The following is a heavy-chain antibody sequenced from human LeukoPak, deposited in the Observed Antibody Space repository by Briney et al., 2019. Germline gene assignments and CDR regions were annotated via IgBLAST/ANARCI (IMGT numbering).Heavy chain of an antibody. D-gene: IGHD2-2*01. V-gene: IGHV1-2*06. J-gene: IGHJ5*02. CDR3: ARVDSYCSSTSCYEFDP. Sequence: ASVKVSCKASGYTFTGYYMHWVRQAPGQGLEWMGRINPNSGGTNYAQNFQGRVTMTRDTSISTAYMELSRLRSDDTAVYYCARVDSYCSSTSCYEFDPWGQGTLVTVSS. CDR2: INPNSGGT. CDR1: GYTFTGYY.